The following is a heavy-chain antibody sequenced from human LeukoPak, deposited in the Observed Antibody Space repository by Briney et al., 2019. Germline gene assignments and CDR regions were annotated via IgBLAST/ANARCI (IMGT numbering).Heavy chain of an antibody. D-gene: IGHD4-17*01. CDR1: GFTFSSYG. Sequence: GGSLRLSCAASGFTFSSYGMHWVRQAPGKGLEWVAVISYDGSNKYYADSVKGRFTISRDNSKNTLYPQMNSLRAEDTAVYYCAKDRYGDSDYFDYWGQGTLVTVSS. V-gene: IGHV3-30*18. CDR2: ISYDGSNK. CDR3: AKDRYGDSDYFDY. J-gene: IGHJ4*02.